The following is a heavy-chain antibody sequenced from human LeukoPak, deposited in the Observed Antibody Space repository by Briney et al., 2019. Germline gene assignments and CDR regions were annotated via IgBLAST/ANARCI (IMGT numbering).Heavy chain of an antibody. CDR3: ARREASANFDY. CDR1: GYIFSNNW. CDR2: IYSGDSDA. D-gene: IGHD2-15*01. J-gene: IGHJ4*02. Sequence: GESLKISCKGSGYIFSNNWIGWVRQMPGKGLEWMGIIYSGDSDARYSPSFQGQVTFSVDTSISTVYLQWTYLKASDSAMYYCARREASANFDYWGQGTLVTVSS. V-gene: IGHV5-51*01.